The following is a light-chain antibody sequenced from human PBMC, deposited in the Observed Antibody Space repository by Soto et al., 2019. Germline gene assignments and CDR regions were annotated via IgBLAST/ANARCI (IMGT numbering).Light chain of an antibody. CDR1: SSNIGSNT. J-gene: IGLJ2*01. CDR3: QSYDTSLPGLL. V-gene: IGLV1-44*01. Sequence: QSVLTQPPSASGTPGQRVTISCSGSSSNIGSNTVNWYQQLPGTAPKLLIYSNNQRPSGVPDRFSGSKSGTSASLAISGLQSEDEADYYCQSYDTSLPGLLFGVGTKLTVL. CDR2: SNN.